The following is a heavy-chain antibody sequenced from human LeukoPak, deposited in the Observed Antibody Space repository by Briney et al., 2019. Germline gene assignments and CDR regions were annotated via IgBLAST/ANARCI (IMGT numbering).Heavy chain of an antibody. CDR2: IYYSGST. Sequence: SETLSLTCTVSGGSISSYYWSWIRQPPGKGLEWIGYIYYSGSTNYNPSLKSRVTISVDTSKNQFSLKLSSVTAADTAVYYCARTEYQLYYYGMDVWGQGTTVTVSS. D-gene: IGHD1-1*01. V-gene: IGHV4-59*01. J-gene: IGHJ6*02. CDR1: GGSISSYY. CDR3: ARTEYQLYYYGMDV.